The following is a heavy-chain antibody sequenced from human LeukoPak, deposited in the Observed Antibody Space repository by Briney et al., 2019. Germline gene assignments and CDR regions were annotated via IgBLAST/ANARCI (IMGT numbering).Heavy chain of an antibody. CDR3: ARDSMVRGAYYYGMDV. J-gene: IGHJ6*02. D-gene: IGHD3-10*01. CDR1: GHTFTSYA. Sequence: APVKVSCKASGHTFTSYAMHWVRQAPGQRLEWMGWINAGNGNTKYSQKFQGRVTITRDTSASTAYMELSSLRSEDTAVYYCARDSMVRGAYYYGMDVWGQGTTVTVSS. CDR2: INAGNGNT. V-gene: IGHV1-3*01.